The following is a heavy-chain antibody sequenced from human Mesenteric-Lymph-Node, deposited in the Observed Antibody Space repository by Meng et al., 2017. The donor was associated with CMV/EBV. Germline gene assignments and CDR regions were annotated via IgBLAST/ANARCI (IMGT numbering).Heavy chain of an antibody. D-gene: IGHD3-10*01. CDR1: GYSFTGYH. CDR2: INPNSGGT. CDR3: AREGYGSGFDH. V-gene: IGHV1-2*06. J-gene: IGHJ4*02. Sequence: SGKASGYSFTGYHMHWVRQAPGQGLEWMGRINPNSGGTNYAQKFQGRVTMTRDTSISTAYMELSRLRSDDTAMYYCAREGYGSGFDHWGQGTLVTVSS.